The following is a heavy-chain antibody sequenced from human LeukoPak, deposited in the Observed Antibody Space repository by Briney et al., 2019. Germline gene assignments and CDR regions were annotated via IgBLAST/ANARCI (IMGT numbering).Heavy chain of an antibody. D-gene: IGHD6-13*01. V-gene: IGHV1-69*05. J-gene: IGHJ4*02. CDR1: GGTFSSYA. CDR3: ARDRSKNSSPGYFDY. CDR2: IIPIFGTA. Sequence: ASVKVSCKASGGTFSSYAISWVRQAPGQGLEWMGGIIPIFGTANYAQKFQGRVTITTDESTSTAYMELSSLRSEDTAVYYCARDRSKNSSPGYFDYWGQGTLVTVSS.